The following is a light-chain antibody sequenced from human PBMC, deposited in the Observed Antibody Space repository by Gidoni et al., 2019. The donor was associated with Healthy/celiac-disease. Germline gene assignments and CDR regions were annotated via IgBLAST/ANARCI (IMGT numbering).Light chain of an antibody. Sequence: SRASQSVSSSYLAWYQQKPGQAPRLLIYGASSRATGIPDRFSGSGSGTDFTLTISRLEPEDFAVYYCQQYGSSPPITFXQXTRLEIK. CDR2: GAS. CDR1: QSVSSSY. V-gene: IGKV3-20*01. J-gene: IGKJ5*01. CDR3: QQYGSSPPIT.